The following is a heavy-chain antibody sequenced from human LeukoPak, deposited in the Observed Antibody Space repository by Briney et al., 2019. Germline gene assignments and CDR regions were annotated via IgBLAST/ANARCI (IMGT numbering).Heavy chain of an antibody. Sequence: PSETLSLTCTVSGGSISSYYWSWIRQPPGKGLEWIGYIYYSGSTNYNPSLKSRVTISVDTSKNQFSLKLSSVTAADTAVYYCARQVYSSGWYVYWGQGTLVTVSS. J-gene: IGHJ4*02. V-gene: IGHV4-59*08. CDR1: GGSISSYY. CDR3: ARQVYSSGWYVY. D-gene: IGHD6-19*01. CDR2: IYYSGST.